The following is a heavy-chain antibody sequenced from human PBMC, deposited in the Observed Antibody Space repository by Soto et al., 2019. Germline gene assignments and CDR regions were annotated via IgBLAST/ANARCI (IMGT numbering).Heavy chain of an antibody. D-gene: IGHD5-18*01. CDR2: ISYDGSNK. Sequence: GGSLRLSCAASGFTFSSYAMHWVRQAPGKGLEWVAVISYDGSNKYYADSVKGRFTISRDNSKNTLYLQMNSLRAEDTAVYYCARDSEDRGYSYGLDYRGHAPMVTVST. V-gene: IGHV3-30-3*01. CDR3: ARDSEDRGYSYGLDY. CDR1: GFTFSSYA. J-gene: IGHJ4*01.